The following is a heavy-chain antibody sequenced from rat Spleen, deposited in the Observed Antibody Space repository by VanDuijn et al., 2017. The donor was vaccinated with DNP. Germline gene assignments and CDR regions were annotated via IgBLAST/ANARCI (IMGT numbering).Heavy chain of an antibody. V-gene: IGHV5-7*01. D-gene: IGHD1-11*01. J-gene: IGHJ2*01. CDR2: ISYDGSGT. CDR1: GFIFSDYN. CDR3: IQRTTYG. Sequence: EVQLVASGGGFVQPGRSLKLSCVGSGFIFSDYNMAWVRQAPRKGLEWVATISYDGSGTYYRDSVKGRFTISRDNAKSTLYLQMDSLRSEDTATYYCIQRTTYGWGQGVMVTVSS.